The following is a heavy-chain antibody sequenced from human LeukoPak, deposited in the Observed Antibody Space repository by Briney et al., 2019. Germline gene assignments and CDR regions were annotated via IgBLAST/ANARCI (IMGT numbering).Heavy chain of an antibody. Sequence: PSETLSLTCAVYGGSFSGYYWSWIRQPPGKGLEWIGEINHSGSTNYNPSLKSRVTISVDTSKNQFSLKLSSVTAADTAVYYCARGVHVSGAIFGVVIEGFDYWGQGTLVTVSS. D-gene: IGHD3-3*01. V-gene: IGHV4-34*01. CDR3: ARGVHVSGAIFGVVIEGFDY. CDR2: INHSGST. J-gene: IGHJ4*02. CDR1: GGSFSGYY.